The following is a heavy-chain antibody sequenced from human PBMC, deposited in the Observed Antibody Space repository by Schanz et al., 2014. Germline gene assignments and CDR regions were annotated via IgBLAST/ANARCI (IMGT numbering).Heavy chain of an antibody. J-gene: IGHJ4*02. D-gene: IGHD6-13*01. V-gene: IGHV1-2*06. Sequence: QVQLVQSGAEVKKPGASVKVSCKASGHPFTAYYMHWVRQAPGQGLEWMGRINPNSGGTNYVQNFQGRVTMTRDTSITTAYMDLSRLTSDATAVYYCAGVDRWQHILGHFDSWGQGSLVTVSS. CDR3: AGVDRWQHILGHFDS. CDR1: GHPFTAYY. CDR2: INPNSGGT.